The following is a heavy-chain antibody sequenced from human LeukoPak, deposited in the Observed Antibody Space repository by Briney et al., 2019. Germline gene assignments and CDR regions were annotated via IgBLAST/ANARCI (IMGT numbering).Heavy chain of an antibody. V-gene: IGHV3-9*01. Sequence: HPGGSLRPSCAASGFTFDDYAMHWVRQAPGKGLEWVSGISWNSGVIGYADSVKGRFTISRDNAKNSLCLQMNSLRDEDTALYYCVKDKHSNYYYGMDVWGQGTTVTVSS. J-gene: IGHJ6*02. CDR3: VKDKHSNYYYGMDV. D-gene: IGHD5-18*01. CDR2: ISWNSGVI. CDR1: GFTFDDYA.